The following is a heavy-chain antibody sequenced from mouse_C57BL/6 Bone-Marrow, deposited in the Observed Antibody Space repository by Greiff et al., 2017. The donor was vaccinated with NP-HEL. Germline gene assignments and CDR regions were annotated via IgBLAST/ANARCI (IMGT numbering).Heavy chain of an antibody. V-gene: IGHV1-9*01. CDR1: GYTFTGYW. Sequence: VKLMESGAELMKPGASVKLSCKATGYTFTGYWIEWVKQRPGHGLEWIGEILPGSGSTNYNEKFKGKATFTADTSSNTAYMQLSSLTTEDSAIYYCARSLYYYGSSYGYFDVWGTGTTVTVSS. J-gene: IGHJ1*03. D-gene: IGHD1-1*01. CDR2: ILPGSGST. CDR3: ARSLYYYGSSYGYFDV.